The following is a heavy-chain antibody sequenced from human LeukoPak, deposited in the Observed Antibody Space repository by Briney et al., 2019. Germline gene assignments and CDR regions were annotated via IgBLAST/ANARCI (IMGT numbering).Heavy chain of an antibody. CDR2: TYYRSKWSN. D-gene: IGHD2-2*01. J-gene: IGHJ5*02. Sequence: SQTLSLTCAISGDSVSSNSATWNWIRQSPSRGLEWLGRTYYRSKWSNDYPVSVKSRITINPDTSKNQFSLHLNSVTPEDTAVYYCARRLTQYDCFDPWGQGILVTVSS. CDR1: GDSVSSNSAT. V-gene: IGHV6-1*01. CDR3: ARRLTQYDCFDP.